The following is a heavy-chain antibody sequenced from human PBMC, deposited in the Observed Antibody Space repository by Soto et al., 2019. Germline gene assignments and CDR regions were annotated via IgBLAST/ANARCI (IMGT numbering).Heavy chain of an antibody. V-gene: IGHV4-61*05. CDR1: GGSICSSRSY. D-gene: IGHD5-12*01. Sequence: PSETLSLTCNVSGGSICSSRSYWAWIRQPPGKGLEWIGYIYYSGSTNYNPSLKSRVTISVDTSKNQFSLKLSSVTAADTAVYYCARTLFAIEYSGYDPPGYWGQGTLVTVSS. CDR2: IYYSGST. CDR3: ARTLFAIEYSGYDPPGY. J-gene: IGHJ4*02.